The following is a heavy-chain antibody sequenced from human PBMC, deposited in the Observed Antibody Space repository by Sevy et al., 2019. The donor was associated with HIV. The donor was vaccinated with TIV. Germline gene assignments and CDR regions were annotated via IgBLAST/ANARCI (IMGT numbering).Heavy chain of an antibody. CDR3: ASHDWGREDY. D-gene: IGHD7-27*01. V-gene: IGHV4-38-2*01. Sequence: TLSLTCVVSGYSISSGYWWDWFRRPPGKGLEWIGAIHYTGTTQYTPSLNRRVTVSADTSKNQFSLRLSSMTAADTAVYYCASHDWGREDYWGQGTLVTVSS. CDR2: IHYTGTT. J-gene: IGHJ4*02. CDR1: GYSISSGYW.